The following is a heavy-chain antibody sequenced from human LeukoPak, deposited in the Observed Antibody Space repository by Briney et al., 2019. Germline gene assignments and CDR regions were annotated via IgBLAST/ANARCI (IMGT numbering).Heavy chain of an antibody. CDR3: ARDRYYYDRMGYFDY. Sequence: GGSLRLSCAASGFTFSSYGMHWVRQAPGKGLEWVANIKQDGSEKYYVDSVKGRFTISRDNAKNSLYLQMNSLRAEDTAVYYCARDRYYYDRMGYFDYWGQGTLVTVSS. J-gene: IGHJ4*02. CDR1: GFTFSSYG. V-gene: IGHV3-7*01. CDR2: IKQDGSEK. D-gene: IGHD3-22*01.